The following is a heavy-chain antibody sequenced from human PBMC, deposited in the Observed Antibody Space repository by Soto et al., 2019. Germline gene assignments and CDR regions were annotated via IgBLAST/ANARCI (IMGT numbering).Heavy chain of an antibody. D-gene: IGHD2-2*01. CDR1: GGSISSGGYY. J-gene: IGHJ6*02. CDR3: ARLHGYCISSSCHGHYAMDV. CDR2: IYYSGST. Sequence: SETLSLTCTVSGGSISSGGYYWSWIRQHPGKGLEWIGSIYYSGSTYYNPSLNSRVTVSVDTSKNQFSLKVTSVTAADTAVYYCARLHGYCISSSCHGHYAMDVWGQGTTVTVSS. V-gene: IGHV4-39*01.